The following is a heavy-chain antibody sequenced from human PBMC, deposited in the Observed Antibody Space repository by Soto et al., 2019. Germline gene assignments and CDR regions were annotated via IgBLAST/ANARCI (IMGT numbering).Heavy chain of an antibody. CDR1: GGTFSSYA. CDR2: IIPIFGTA. D-gene: IGHD3-22*01. V-gene: IGHV1-69*13. J-gene: IGHJ6*02. Sequence: SVKVSCKASGGTFSSYAISWVRQAPGQGLEWMGGIIPIFGTANYAQKFQGRVTITADESTSTAYMELSSLRSEDTAVYYCARASNPYYYDSSGYYLSGRYYYYYYGMDVWGQGTTVTVSS. CDR3: ARASNPYYYDSSGYYLSGRYYYYYYGMDV.